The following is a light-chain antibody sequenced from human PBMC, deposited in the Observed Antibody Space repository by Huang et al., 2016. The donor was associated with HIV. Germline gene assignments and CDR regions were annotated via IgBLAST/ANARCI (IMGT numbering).Light chain of an antibody. Sequence: DVVMTQSPLSLPVTLGQPASIPCRSSQRLVYSDGNPDLNWFQEKPGQSQRFLIYKVSNRDSGVPDRVSGSGSGTDFTLKISSVEADDVGVYYCMQGTHWPRTFGQGTKVEIK. V-gene: IGKV2-30*01. CDR3: MQGTHWPRT. CDR2: KVS. CDR1: QRLVYSDGNPD. J-gene: IGKJ1*01.